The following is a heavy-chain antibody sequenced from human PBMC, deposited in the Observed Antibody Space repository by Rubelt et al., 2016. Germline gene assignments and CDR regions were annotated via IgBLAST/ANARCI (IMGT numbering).Heavy chain of an antibody. V-gene: IGHV1-18*01. Sequence: QVQLVQSGAEVKKPGASVKVSCKASGYTFTSYGISWVRQAPGQGLEWMGWISAYNGNTNYAQKPQGRVTMTRNTSISTAYMELSSLRSEDTAVYYCARTDYRIAFDIWGQGTMVTVSS. CDR3: ARTDYRIAFDI. CDR2: ISAYNGNT. CDR1: GYTFTSYG. J-gene: IGHJ3*02. D-gene: IGHD3-10*01.